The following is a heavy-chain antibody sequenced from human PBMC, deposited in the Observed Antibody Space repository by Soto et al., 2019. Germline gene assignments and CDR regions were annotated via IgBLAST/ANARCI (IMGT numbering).Heavy chain of an antibody. CDR1: GFTYSSYG. CDR3: AKDFVPSIVVVVAATPLFDY. J-gene: IGHJ4*02. Sequence: GGSLRLSCAASGFTYSSYGMHWVRQAPGKGLEWVAVISYDGSNKYYADSVKGRFTISRDNSKNTLYLQMNSLRAEDTAVYYCAKDFVPSIVVVVAATPLFDYWGQGTLVTVSS. CDR2: ISYDGSNK. D-gene: IGHD2-15*01. V-gene: IGHV3-30*18.